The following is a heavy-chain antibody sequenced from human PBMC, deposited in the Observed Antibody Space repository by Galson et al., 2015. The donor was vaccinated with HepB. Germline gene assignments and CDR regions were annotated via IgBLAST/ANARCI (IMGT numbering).Heavy chain of an antibody. D-gene: IGHD6-13*01. V-gene: IGHV3-23*01. CDR2: ISGSGGST. CDR3: AKVGSSSWYRPLYYYYYGMDV. Sequence: SLRLSCAASGFTFSSYAMSWVRQAPGKGLEWVSAISGSGGSTYYADSVKGRFTISRDNSKNTLYLQMNSLRAEDTAVYYCAKVGSSSWYRPLYYYYYGMDVWGQGTTVTVSS. CDR1: GFTFSSYA. J-gene: IGHJ6*02.